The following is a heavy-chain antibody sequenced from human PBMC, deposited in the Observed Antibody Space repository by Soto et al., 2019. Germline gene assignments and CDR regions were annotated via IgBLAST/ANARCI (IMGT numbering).Heavy chain of an antibody. V-gene: IGHV3-9*01. CDR1: GFTFGDYA. Sequence: PGGSLRLSCAASGFTFGDYAMHWVRQVPGKDLEWVSGFKWNSGDVGYADSVKGRFTISRDNAKNSLYLQMNSLRPEDTAVYYCAKDRSSGSPYYGMDGWGKGTMVTVAS. CDR2: FKWNSGDV. CDR3: AKDRSSGSPYYGMDG. D-gene: IGHD3-10*01. J-gene: IGHJ6*04.